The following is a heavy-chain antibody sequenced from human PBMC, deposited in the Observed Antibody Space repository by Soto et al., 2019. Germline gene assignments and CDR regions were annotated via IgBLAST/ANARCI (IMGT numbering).Heavy chain of an antibody. Sequence: SETLSLTCTVSGGSISSYYWSWIRQPPGKGLEWIGYIYYSGSTNYNPSLKSRVTISVDTSKNQFSLKLSSVTAADTAVYYCARDSGHCSGGSCYEFDYWGQGTLVTVSS. CDR3: ARDSGHCSGGSCYEFDY. D-gene: IGHD2-15*01. CDR2: IYYSGST. J-gene: IGHJ4*02. CDR1: GGSISSYY. V-gene: IGHV4-59*01.